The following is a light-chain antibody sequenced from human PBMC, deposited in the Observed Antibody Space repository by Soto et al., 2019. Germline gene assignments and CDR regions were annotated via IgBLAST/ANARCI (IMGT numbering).Light chain of an antibody. CDR1: SSDVGGYNY. CDR3: CSYADSYNYV. V-gene: IGLV2-11*01. CDR2: DVS. Sequence: LSLPLGGFRSLGQIVAISCTGTSSDVGGYNYVSWYQQHPGKAPKLMIYDVSKRPSGVPDRFSGSKSGNTATLTISGLQAEDEADYYCCSYADSYNYVFGTGSKVTLL. J-gene: IGLJ1*01.